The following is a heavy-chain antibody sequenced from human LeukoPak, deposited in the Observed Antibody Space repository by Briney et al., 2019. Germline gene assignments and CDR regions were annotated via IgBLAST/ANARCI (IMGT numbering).Heavy chain of an antibody. Sequence: ASVKVSCKSSGYTFTSYDINWVRQPTGQGLEWMGWMNPNSGNTGNAQKFQGRVTMTRNTSISTAYMELSSLRSEDTAVYYCARSGPANYDFWSGYYTGYYYYYMDVWGKGTTVTVSS. CDR2: MNPNSGNT. J-gene: IGHJ6*03. CDR3: ARSGPANYDFWSGYYTGYYYYYMDV. D-gene: IGHD3-3*01. CDR1: GYTFTSYD. V-gene: IGHV1-8*01.